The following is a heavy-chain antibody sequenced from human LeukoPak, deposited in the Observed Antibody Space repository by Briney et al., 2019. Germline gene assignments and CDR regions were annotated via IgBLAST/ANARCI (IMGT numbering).Heavy chain of an antibody. CDR2: INPNSGGT. CDR3: ARDYEDYSSSWYRYYYYYYYMDV. D-gene: IGHD6-13*01. CDR1: GYTFTGYY. V-gene: IGHV1-2*02. Sequence: ASVKVSCKASGYTFTGYYMHWVRQAPGQGLEWMGWINPNSGGTNYAQKFQGRVTMTRDTSISTAYMELRSLRSDDTAVYYCARDYEDYSSSWYRYYYYYYYMDVWGKGTTVTVSS. J-gene: IGHJ6*03.